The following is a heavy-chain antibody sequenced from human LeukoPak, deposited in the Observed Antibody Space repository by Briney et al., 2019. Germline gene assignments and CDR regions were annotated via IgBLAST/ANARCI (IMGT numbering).Heavy chain of an antibody. V-gene: IGHV4-39*01. CDR3: ARHFTDYDFWSGYYLTLYYYYYGMVL. CDR1: GGSISSSRYY. Sequence: PSETLSLTCTVPGGSISSSRYYWGWIRQPPGKGLEWIGGIYYSGSTYYNPSLKSRVTISVDTSKNQFSLKLSSVTAAETAVYYFARHFTDYDFWSGYYLTLYYYYYGMVLWGQGTTVTVSS. J-gene: IGHJ6*02. CDR2: IYYSGST. D-gene: IGHD3-3*01.